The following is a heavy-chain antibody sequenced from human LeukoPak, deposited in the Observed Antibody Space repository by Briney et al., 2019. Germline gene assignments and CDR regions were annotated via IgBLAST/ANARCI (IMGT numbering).Heavy chain of an antibody. V-gene: IGHV1-46*01. J-gene: IGHJ5*02. CDR2: ISPSGGST. Sequence: GASVKVSRKAFVYTFTNNYMHWVRQAPGQGPEWMGVISPSGGSTTHAQKFQRRVTLTRDMSTSTDYLELSSLRSEDTAVYYCARDKSVRDEAWWFNPWGQGTLVTVSS. CDR3: ARDKSVRDEAWWFNP. D-gene: IGHD5-24*01. CDR1: VYTFTNNY.